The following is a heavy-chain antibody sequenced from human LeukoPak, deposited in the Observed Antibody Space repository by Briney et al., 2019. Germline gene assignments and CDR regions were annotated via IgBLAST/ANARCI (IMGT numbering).Heavy chain of an antibody. CDR1: GFTFSNYW. Sequence: GGSLRLSCAASGFTFSNYWMNWVRQAPGKGLEWVANVKQDGSEKYYVASVKGRFTISRDNAKNSLYQQMNSLRAEDTAVYYCATRYFDLWGRGTLVTVSS. J-gene: IGHJ2*01. CDR3: ATRYFDL. V-gene: IGHV3-7*01. CDR2: VKQDGSEK.